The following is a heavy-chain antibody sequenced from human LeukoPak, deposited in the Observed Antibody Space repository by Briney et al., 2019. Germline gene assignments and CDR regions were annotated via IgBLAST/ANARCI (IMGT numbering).Heavy chain of an antibody. J-gene: IGHJ3*02. CDR2: IGYTGDST. CDR1: GFTFSSYA. V-gene: IGHV3-23*01. Sequence: GGSLRLSCAASGFTFSSYAMNWVRQAPGKGLEWVSGIGYTGDSTFYADSVKGRFTVSRDSSKNTLFLHMNSLRAEDTALYYCAKSPTVDAAFDIWGQGTMITVSS. D-gene: IGHD4-23*01. CDR3: AKSPTVDAAFDI.